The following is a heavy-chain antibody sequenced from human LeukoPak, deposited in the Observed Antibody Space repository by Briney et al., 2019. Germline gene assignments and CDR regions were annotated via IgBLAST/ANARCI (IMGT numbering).Heavy chain of an antibody. V-gene: IGHV3-66*01. J-gene: IGHJ6*02. CDR1: GITVSSNY. CDR2: IYRGGRR. Sequence: PGGSLRLSCAASGITVSSNYMSWVRQAPGKGLEWVSVIYRGGRRYYADSVKGRFSISRDNSKNTLYLEMNSLRAEDTAVYYCARDRGAWGDWSGLDVWGQGTTVTVSS. CDR3: ARDRGAWGDWSGLDV. D-gene: IGHD2-21*02.